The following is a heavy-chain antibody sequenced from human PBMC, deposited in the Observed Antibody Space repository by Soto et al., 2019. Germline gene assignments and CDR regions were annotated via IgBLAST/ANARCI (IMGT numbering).Heavy chain of an antibody. J-gene: IGHJ5*02. CDR1: GFTFSSYA. CDR2: ISYDGSNK. V-gene: IGHV3-30-3*01. Sequence: QVQLVESGGGVVQPGRSLRLSCAASGFTFSSYAMHWVRQAPGKGLEWVAVISYDGSNKYYADSVKGRFTISRDNSKNTLYLQMNSLRAEDTAVYYCASPHYWFDPWGQGTLVTVPS. CDR3: ASPHYWFDP.